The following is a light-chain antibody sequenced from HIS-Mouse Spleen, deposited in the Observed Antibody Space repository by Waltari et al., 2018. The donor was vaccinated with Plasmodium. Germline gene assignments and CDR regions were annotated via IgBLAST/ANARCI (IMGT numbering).Light chain of an antibody. J-gene: IGLJ2*01. CDR3: CSYAGSSTFVV. V-gene: IGLV2-23*03. CDR2: EGS. Sequence: QSALTQPASVSGSPGQSITISCTGTSSDVGSYNLVSWYQQHPGNAPKLMSYEGSKGPSGVSNRFSGSKSGNTASLTIAGRQAEDEADYYCCSYAGSSTFVVFGGGTKLTVL. CDR1: SSDVGSYNL.